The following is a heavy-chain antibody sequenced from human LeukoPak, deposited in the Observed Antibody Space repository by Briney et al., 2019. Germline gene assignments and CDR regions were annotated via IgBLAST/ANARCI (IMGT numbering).Heavy chain of an antibody. J-gene: IGHJ4*02. CDR1: GGSFSGYY. CDR2: INHSGST. D-gene: IGHD4-17*01. Sequence: IPSETLSLTCAVYGGSFSGYYWSWIRQPPGKGLEWIGEINHSGSTNYNPSLKSRVTISVDTSKNQFSLKLSSVTAADTAVYYCARGRPYGDYLGYWGQGTLVTVSS. CDR3: ARGRPYGDYLGY. V-gene: IGHV4-34*01.